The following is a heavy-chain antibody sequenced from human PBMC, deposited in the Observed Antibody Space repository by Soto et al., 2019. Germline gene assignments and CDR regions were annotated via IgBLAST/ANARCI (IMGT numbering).Heavy chain of an antibody. J-gene: IGHJ4*02. CDR3: ARAGCFLLDY. Sequence: QVQLVESGGGVVQPGRSLRLSCAASGFTFSSYAMHWVRQAPGKGLEWVAVISYDGSNKYYADSVKGRFTISRDISKNTLYLQMNSLRAEDTAVYYCARAGCFLLDYWGQGTLGTVSS. V-gene: IGHV3-30-3*01. CDR1: GFTFSSYA. D-gene: IGHD2-21*01. CDR2: ISYDGSNK.